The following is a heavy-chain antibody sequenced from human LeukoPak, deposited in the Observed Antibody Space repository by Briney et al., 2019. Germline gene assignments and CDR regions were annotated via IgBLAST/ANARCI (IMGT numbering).Heavy chain of an antibody. D-gene: IGHD3-3*01. V-gene: IGHV1-2*02. CDR2: INPNSGGT. Sequence: ASVKVSCKASGYTFTGYYMHWVRQAPGQGLEWMGWINPNSGGTNYAQKFQGRVTMTRDKSISTAYLQWSGLKASDTAMYYCARLPFLEWLPLDYWGQGTLVTVSS. J-gene: IGHJ4*02. CDR3: ARLPFLEWLPLDY. CDR1: GYTFTGYY.